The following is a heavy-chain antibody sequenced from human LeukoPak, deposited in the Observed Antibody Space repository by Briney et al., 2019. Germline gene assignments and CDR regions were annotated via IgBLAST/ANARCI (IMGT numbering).Heavy chain of an antibody. D-gene: IGHD6-19*01. CDR1: GYTFTGYY. CDR3: ARASSGWPTIDY. J-gene: IGHJ4*02. V-gene: IGHV1-2*06. Sequence: SVKVSCKASGYTFTGYYMHWVRQAPGQGLEWMGRINPNSGGTNYAQKLQGRVTMTTDTSTSTAYMELRSLRSDDTAVYYCARASSGWPTIDYWGQGTLVTVSS. CDR2: INPNSGGT.